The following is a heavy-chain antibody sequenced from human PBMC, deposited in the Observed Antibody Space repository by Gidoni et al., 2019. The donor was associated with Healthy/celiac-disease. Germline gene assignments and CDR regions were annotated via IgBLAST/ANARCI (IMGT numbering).Heavy chain of an antibody. D-gene: IGHD3-10*01. CDR2: RSYDGSNK. V-gene: IGHV3-30-3*01. CDR3: ALGGSGSDVFDY. J-gene: IGHJ4*02. CDR1: GFPFSSYA. Sequence: QVQLVESGGGVVQPGGSLRLSCASSGFPFSSYAMHWGRKAPGKGLECVAVRSYDGSNKYYADSVKGRFTISRDNSKNTLYLQMNSLRAEDTAVYYCALGGSGSDVFDYWGQGTLVTVSA.